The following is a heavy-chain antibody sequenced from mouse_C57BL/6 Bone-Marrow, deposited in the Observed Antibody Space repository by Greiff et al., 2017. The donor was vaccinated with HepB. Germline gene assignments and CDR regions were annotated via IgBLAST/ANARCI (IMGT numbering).Heavy chain of an antibody. D-gene: IGHD2-4*01. CDR1: GYTFTSYG. CDR2: IYPRSGNT. V-gene: IGHV1-81*01. CDR3: ARRPLYDYDDGDY. Sequence: VQLQESGAELARPGASVKLSCKASGYTFTSYGISWVKQRTGQGLEWIGEIYPRSGNTYYNEKFKGKATLTADKSSSTAYMELRSLTSADSAVYFCARRPLYDYDDGDYWGQGTTLTVSS. J-gene: IGHJ2*01.